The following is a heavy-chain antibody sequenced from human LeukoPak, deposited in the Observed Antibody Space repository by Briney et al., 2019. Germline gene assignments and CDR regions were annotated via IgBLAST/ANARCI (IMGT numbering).Heavy chain of an antibody. Sequence: GGSLRLSCAASGFTFSTYAMGWVRQAPGKGLEWVSTISSSGGSTYYADSVKGRFTISRDNAKNSLYLQMNSLRAEDTAVYYCARASAEQGFLFDYWGQGTLVTVSS. CDR2: ISSSGGST. D-gene: IGHD1/OR15-1a*01. CDR1: GFTFSTYA. J-gene: IGHJ4*02. V-gene: IGHV3-23*01. CDR3: ARASAEQGFLFDY.